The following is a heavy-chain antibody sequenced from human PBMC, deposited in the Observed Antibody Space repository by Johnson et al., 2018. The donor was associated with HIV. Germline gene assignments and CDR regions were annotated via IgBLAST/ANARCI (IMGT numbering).Heavy chain of an antibody. CDR1: GFTVSRNY. J-gene: IGHJ3*01. CDR2: ISSSGSTK. V-gene: IGHV3-11*04. Sequence: VQLVESWGGLVQPGGSLRLSCAASGFTVSRNYMNWVRQTPGKGLEWVSHISSSGSTKYYADSVKGRFTISRDNAKKTLYLEMNSLRVDDTAVYYCARESTAWGGDYVGYGLDVWGQGTLVAVSS. CDR3: ARESTAWGGDYVGYGLDV. D-gene: IGHD5-18*01.